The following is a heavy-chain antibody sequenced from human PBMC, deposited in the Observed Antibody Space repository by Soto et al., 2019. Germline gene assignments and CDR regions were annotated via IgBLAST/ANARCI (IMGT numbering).Heavy chain of an antibody. Sequence: GGSVRLSCAASGFTFSSYGMHWVRQAPGKGLEWVAVISYDGSNKYYADSVKGRFTISRDNSKNTLYLQMNSLRAEDTAVYYCAKGGLPQRYYDFWSGSSWYFDYWGQGTLVTVSS. CDR2: ISYDGSNK. CDR3: AKGGLPQRYYDFWSGSSWYFDY. J-gene: IGHJ4*02. CDR1: GFTFSSYG. V-gene: IGHV3-30*18. D-gene: IGHD3-3*01.